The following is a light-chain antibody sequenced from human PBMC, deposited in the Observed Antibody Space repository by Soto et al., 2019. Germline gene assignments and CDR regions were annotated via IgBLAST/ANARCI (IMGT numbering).Light chain of an antibody. Sequence: GDRITITCRASQRISGWLAWYQQKPGKAPKLLLYDASILESGVPSRFSGSGSGTEFTLIISSLKPDDFATYYCQKYISYSQWTFGQGTKVDIK. CDR1: QRISGW. CDR2: DAS. J-gene: IGKJ1*01. CDR3: QKYISYSQWT. V-gene: IGKV1-5*01.